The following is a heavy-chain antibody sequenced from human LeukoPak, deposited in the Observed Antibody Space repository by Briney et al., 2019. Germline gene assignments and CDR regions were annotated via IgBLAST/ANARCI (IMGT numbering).Heavy chain of an antibody. CDR1: GYTFTDYY. V-gene: IGHV1-2*02. D-gene: IGHD2/OR15-2a*01. CDR2: VIPSSGGT. CDR3: APFNHDQNMFDQ. J-gene: IGHJ4*02. Sequence: ASVKVSCKASGYTFTDYYMHWVRQAPGQGLEWMGWVIPSSGGTTYAEKFQDRVAMTRDTSTSTAYMELTRLTSDDTAVYYCAPFNHDQNMFDQWGQGTLVTESS.